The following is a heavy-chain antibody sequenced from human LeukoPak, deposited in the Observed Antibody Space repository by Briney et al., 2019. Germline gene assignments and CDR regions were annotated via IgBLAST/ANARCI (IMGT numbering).Heavy chain of an antibody. V-gene: IGHV3-33*01. D-gene: IGHD1-26*01. CDR2: IWHDASHT. J-gene: IGHJ1*01. CDR1: GFSFSTYA. CDR3: ARDRATTGPPDYFQH. Sequence: GGSLRLSCAASGFSFSTYAMHWVRQAPGKGLEWVALIWHDASHTFYTDSVKGRFTISRDNSKNTLYLQMNSLRAEDTAVYYCARDRATTGPPDYFQHWGQGTLVTVSS.